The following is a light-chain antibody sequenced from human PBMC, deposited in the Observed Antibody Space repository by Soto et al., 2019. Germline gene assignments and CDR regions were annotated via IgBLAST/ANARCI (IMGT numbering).Light chain of an antibody. CDR1: QSLLHSNGYNY. V-gene: IGKV2-28*01. CDR2: LGS. CDR3: MQALHMYT. Sequence: DIVMTQSPLSLSVTPGEPASISCRSSQSLLHSNGYNYLDWYLQKPGQSPQPLMYLGSRRASGXPXKFSGSGSGTDFTLKISRVEAEDVGVYYCMQALHMYTFGQGTKLEIK. J-gene: IGKJ2*01.